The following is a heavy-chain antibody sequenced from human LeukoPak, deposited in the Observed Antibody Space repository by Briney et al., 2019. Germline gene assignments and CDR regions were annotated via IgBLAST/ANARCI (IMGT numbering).Heavy chain of an antibody. V-gene: IGHV4-59*08. CDR2: IYYSGST. CDR1: GGSISSYY. D-gene: IGHD3-10*01. J-gene: IGHJ3*02. CDR3: ARLTYYYGSGSYYNEGSGAFDI. Sequence: SETLSLTCTVSGGSISSYYWSWIRQPPGKGLEWIGYIYYSGSTNYNPSLKSRVTISVDTSKNQFSLKLSSVTAADTDVYYCARLTYYYGSGSYYNEGSGAFDIWGQGTMVTVSS.